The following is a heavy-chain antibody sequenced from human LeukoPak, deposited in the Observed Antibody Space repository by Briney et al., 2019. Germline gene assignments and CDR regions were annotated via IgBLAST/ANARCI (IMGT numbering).Heavy chain of an antibody. V-gene: IGHV4-39*01. CDR3: ARQYYHDSSGGDY. CDR1: GGSISSSSYY. CDR2: IYYRGST. D-gene: IGHD3-22*01. Sequence: SETLSLTCTVSGGSISSSSYYWGWIRQPPGKGLEWIGSIYYRGSTYYNPSLKSRVTISIDTSKNQFSLKLSSVTAADTAMYYCARQYYHDSSGGDYWGQGALVTVSS. J-gene: IGHJ4*02.